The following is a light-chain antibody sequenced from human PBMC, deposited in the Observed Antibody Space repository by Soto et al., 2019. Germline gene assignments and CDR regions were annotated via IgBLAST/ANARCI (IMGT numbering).Light chain of an antibody. V-gene: IGKV1-39*01. J-gene: IGKJ1*01. CDR1: QTIMTY. Sequence: DIQITQSPSSLSASVGDEVTITYRASQTIMTYLNWYQLKPGKPPRLLIYAASSLQSGVPSRFSGSGYGRDFTLTISSLQPEDFATYSCQQSYNSPQTFGRGTKVDIK. CDR3: QQSYNSPQT. CDR2: AAS.